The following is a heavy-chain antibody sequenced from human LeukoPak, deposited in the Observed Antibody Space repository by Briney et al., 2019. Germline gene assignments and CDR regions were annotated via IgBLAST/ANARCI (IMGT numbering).Heavy chain of an antibody. J-gene: IGHJ6*03. D-gene: IGHD5-24*01. CDR2: ISGSGGHT. Sequence: GGSLRLSCAASGIIFSTHAMSWVRQAPGKGLKWISLISGSGGHTFYGDSVKGRFTISRDNSNNTLYLQMNSLRAEDTAVYYCAKGGEATMRDGYNYYYYYMEVWGRGTTVTVSS. CDR3: AKGGEATMRDGYNYYYYYMEV. CDR1: GIIFSTHA. V-gene: IGHV3-23*01.